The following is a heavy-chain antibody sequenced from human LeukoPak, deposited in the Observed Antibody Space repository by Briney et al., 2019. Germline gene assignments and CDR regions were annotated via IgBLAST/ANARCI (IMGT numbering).Heavy chain of an antibody. CDR3: AKDGGLWVSAHWGDS. CDR2: ISGSGGST. CDR1: GFTFSSYA. Sequence: GSLRLSCAASGFTFSSYAMSWVRQAPGKGLEWVSAISGSGGSTYYADSVKGRFTVSRDNSKSTLFLQMNSLRAEDTAVYYCAKDGGLWVSAHWGDSWGRGTLVTVSS. V-gene: IGHV3-23*01. J-gene: IGHJ4*02. D-gene: IGHD7-27*01.